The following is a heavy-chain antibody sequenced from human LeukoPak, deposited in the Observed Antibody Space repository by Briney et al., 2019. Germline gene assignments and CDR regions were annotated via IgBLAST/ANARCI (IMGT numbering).Heavy chain of an antibody. J-gene: IGHJ3*02. CDR3: ARGGQAAYAFDI. Sequence: ASVKVSCKASGYTFTSNDINWVRQATGQGLEWMGWMNPNSGNTGYAQKFQGRVTITRNTSISTAYMELSSLRSEDTAVYYCARGGQAAYAFDIWGQGTMVTVSS. CDR1: GYTFTSND. V-gene: IGHV1-8*03. CDR2: MNPNSGNT.